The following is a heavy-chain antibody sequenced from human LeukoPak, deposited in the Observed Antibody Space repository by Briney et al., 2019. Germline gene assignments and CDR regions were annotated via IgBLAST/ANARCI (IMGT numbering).Heavy chain of an antibody. J-gene: IGHJ4*02. D-gene: IGHD3-22*01. CDR3: ARQAGYDSSGRPFDY. CDR2: IYYSGST. V-gene: IGHV4-39*01. Sequence: SETLSLTCTVSGGSISSSSYYWGWIRQPPGKGLEWIGSIYYSGSTYYNPSLKSRVTISVDTSKNQFSLKLSSVTAADTAVYYCARQAGYDSSGRPFDYWGQGTLVTVSS. CDR1: GGSISSSSYY.